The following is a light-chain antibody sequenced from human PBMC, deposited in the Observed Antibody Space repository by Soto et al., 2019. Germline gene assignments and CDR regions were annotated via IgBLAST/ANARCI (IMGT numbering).Light chain of an antibody. J-gene: IGLJ2*01. CDR1: SSNIGAGYD. CDR3: QSYDSSLSGVV. V-gene: IGLV1-40*01. CDR2: GSS. Sequence: QSALTQPPSVSGAPGQGVTISCTGDSSNIGAGYDVHWYHQIPGTAPKLLIYGSSNRPSGVPDRFSGSKSGTAASLAITGLQAEDEGEYHCQSYDSSLSGVVFGGGTQLTVL.